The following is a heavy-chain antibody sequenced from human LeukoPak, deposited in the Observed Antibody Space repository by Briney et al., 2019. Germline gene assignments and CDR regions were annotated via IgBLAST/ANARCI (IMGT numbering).Heavy chain of an antibody. J-gene: IGHJ3*02. CDR3: ARERGYIYGSSFDI. CDR1: GFTFASFE. D-gene: IGHD5-18*01. CDR2: ISSSGSTI. Sequence: GESLRLSCAASGFTFASFEMDWIRQAPGKGLKWVSYISSSGSTIYYADSVKGRFTISRDNAKNSLYLQMNSLRAEDTAVYFCARERGYIYGSSFDIWGQGTMVTVSS. V-gene: IGHV3-48*03.